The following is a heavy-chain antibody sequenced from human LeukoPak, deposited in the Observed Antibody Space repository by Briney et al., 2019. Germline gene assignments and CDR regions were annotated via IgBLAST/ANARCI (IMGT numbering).Heavy chain of an antibody. V-gene: IGHV3-20*04. Sequence: GGSLRLSCEVSGFTLEHYGMSWVRQAPGKGVEWVAGTNWNGGLTGYADSVTGRFTISRDNAKNSLYLQMNSLRVEDTALYYCARKGLGGELGGFDYWGQGTLVTVSS. J-gene: IGHJ4*02. CDR2: TNWNGGLT. D-gene: IGHD1-26*01. CDR1: GFTLEHYG. CDR3: ARKGLGGELGGFDY.